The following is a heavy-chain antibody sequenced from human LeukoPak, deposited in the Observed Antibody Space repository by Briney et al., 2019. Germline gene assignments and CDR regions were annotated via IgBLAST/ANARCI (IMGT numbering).Heavy chain of an antibody. CDR2: INPNSGGS. Sequence: ASVKVSCKAFGYSFTGYHIHWVRQAPGQGLEWMGWINPNSGGSNYAQKFQGRVTMTRDASISTAYLDLSRLRSDDTAVYYCARCQLVVAASLCDYWGQGALVTVSS. J-gene: IGHJ4*02. CDR1: GYSFTGYH. CDR3: ARCQLVVAASLCDY. D-gene: IGHD2-15*01. V-gene: IGHV1-2*02.